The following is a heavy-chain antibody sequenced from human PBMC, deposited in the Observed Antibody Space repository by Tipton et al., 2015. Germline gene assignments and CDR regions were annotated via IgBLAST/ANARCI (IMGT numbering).Heavy chain of an antibody. Sequence: GLVKPSQTLSLTCAISGDSVSSNSAAWNWIRQSPSRGLEWLGNTYYRSKWYSDYAVSVKSRITINSDTSKNQFSLQLNSVTAADTAVYYCARDAWAGDTRGFYYIYWGRGTLVSVSS. CDR3: ARDAWAGDTRGFYYIY. CDR1: GDSVSSNSAA. V-gene: IGHV6-1*01. CDR2: TYYRSKWYS. J-gene: IGHJ4*02. D-gene: IGHD3-22*01.